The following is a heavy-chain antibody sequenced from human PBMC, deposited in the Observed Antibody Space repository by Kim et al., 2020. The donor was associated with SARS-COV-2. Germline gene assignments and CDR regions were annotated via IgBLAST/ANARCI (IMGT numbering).Heavy chain of an antibody. D-gene: IGHD3-10*01. CDR1: GYSFINYG. CDR3: ARALSNEGSEKTKGDWFDP. V-gene: IGHV1-18*01. CDR2: ISTNNGYT. Sequence: ASVKVSCKGSGYSFINYGFSWVRQAPGQGLEWMGWISTNNGYTNYAEKVQGRVTMTTDTSTNTAYMELRSLRSDDTAVYYCARALSNEGSEKTKGDWFDPWGQGTLVTVSS. J-gene: IGHJ5*02.